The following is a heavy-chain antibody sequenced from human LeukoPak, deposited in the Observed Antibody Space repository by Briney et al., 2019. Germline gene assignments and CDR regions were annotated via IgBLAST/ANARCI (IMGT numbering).Heavy chain of an antibody. D-gene: IGHD6-19*01. CDR3: GRNIAVAGPFDY. Sequence: SQTLSLTCAVSGGSISSGGYSWSWIRQPPGKGLEWIGYIYYSGSTNYNPSLKSRVTISVDTSKNQFSLKLISVTAADTAVYYCGRNIAVAGPFDYWGQGTLVTVSS. V-gene: IGHV4-61*08. CDR2: IYYSGST. J-gene: IGHJ4*02. CDR1: GGSISSGGYS.